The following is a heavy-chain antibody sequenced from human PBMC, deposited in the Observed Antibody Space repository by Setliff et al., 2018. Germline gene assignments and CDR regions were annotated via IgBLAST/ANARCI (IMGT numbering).Heavy chain of an antibody. J-gene: IGHJ3*02. V-gene: IGHV1-46*03. CDR2: INPSGGLT. CDR3: ARDRFYNSWSGTSITAPHDAFDI. D-gene: IGHD3-3*01. Sequence: ASVKVSCKASGYTLSKYYMHWVRQAPGQGLEWMGIINPSGGLTKYAQKFQGRVTMTSDTPTNTVYLEVSSLRSEDTAVYFCARDRFYNSWSGTSITAPHDAFDIWGQGTMVTV. CDR1: GYTLSKYY.